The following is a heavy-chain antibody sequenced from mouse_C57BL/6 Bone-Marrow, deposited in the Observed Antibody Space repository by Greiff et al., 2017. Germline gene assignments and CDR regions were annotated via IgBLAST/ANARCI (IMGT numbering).Heavy chain of an antibody. D-gene: IGHD3-2*02. V-gene: IGHV1-59*01. CDR3: ARGLELRLHFDY. J-gene: IGHJ2*01. CDR1: GYTFTSYW. CDR2: IDPSDSYT. Sequence: VQLQQSGAELVRPGTSVKLSCKASGYTFTSYWMHWVKQRPGQGLEWIGVIDPSDSYTNYNQKFKGKATLTVDTSSSTAYMQLSSLTSEDSAVYYCARGLELRLHFDYWGQGTTLTVSS.